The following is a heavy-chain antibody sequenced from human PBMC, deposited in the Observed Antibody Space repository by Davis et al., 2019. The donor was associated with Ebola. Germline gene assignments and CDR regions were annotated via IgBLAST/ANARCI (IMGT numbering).Heavy chain of an antibody. V-gene: IGHV1-46*01. CDR1: GYTFTSYH. CDR2: INPSGGST. J-gene: IGHJ2*01. D-gene: IGHD5-12*01. Sequence: AASVTVSCKASGYTFTSYHMHWVRQAPGQGLEWMGIINPSGGSTSYAQKFQGRVTMTRDTSTSTVYMELGSLRSEDTAVYYCARAKGLATGNWYFELWGRGTLVTVSS. CDR3: ARAKGLATGNWYFEL.